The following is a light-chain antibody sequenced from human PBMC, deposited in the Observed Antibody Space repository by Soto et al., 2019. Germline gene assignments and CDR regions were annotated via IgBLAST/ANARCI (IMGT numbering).Light chain of an antibody. J-gene: IGLJ1*01. Sequence: VLTQPPSLSVAPGQRVTISFTGSSSNIGAGYDVHWYQQRPGTAPKLLIFGNINRPSGVPDRFSGSKSGTSASLAITGLQAEDEGDYYCQSYDSTLSARYVFGTGTKVTVL. CDR1: SSNIGAGYD. CDR3: QSYDSTLSARYV. V-gene: IGLV1-40*01. CDR2: GNI.